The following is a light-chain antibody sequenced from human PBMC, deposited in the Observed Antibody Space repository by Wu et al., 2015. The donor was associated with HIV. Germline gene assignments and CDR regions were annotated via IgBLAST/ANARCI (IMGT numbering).Light chain of an antibody. Sequence: DVQMTQSPSTLSASVGDRVTITCRASQSINTWLAWYQQKPGTAPKLLIYEASALENGVPSRFSGSGSGTEFTLTISSLQPDDFATYYCQQYNWYSRTFGQGTKVEIK. J-gene: IGKJ1*01. CDR2: EAS. CDR3: QQYNWYSRT. CDR1: QSINTW. V-gene: IGKV1-5*03.